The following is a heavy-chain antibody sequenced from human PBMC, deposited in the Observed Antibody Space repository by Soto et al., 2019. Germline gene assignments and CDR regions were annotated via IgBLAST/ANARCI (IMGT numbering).Heavy chain of an antibody. J-gene: IGHJ5*02. Sequence: SETLSLTCTLSGGSFSTNYWSWIRQPPGKGLEWIGYIYYNGNTNYNPSLESRVTISLDTSKNQFSLKLNSVTAADTAVYYCARGLVVVPATPAEYYHDSRETGFDPWGQGTLVTVSS. V-gene: IGHV4-59*01. CDR3: ARGLVVVPATPAEYYHDSRETGFDP. CDR1: GGSFSTNY. CDR2: IYYNGNT. D-gene: IGHD2-15*01.